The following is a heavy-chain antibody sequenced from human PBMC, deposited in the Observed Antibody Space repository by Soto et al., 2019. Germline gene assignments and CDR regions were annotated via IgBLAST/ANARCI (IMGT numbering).Heavy chain of an antibody. V-gene: IGHV3-33*01. Sequence: GGSLRLSCAASGFTFSSYGMHWVRQAPGKGLEWVAVIWYDGSNKYYADSVKGRFTISRDNSKNTLYLQMNSLRAEDTAVYYCARDLMPSTSFLYYYYYYGMDVWRQGTTVTVSS. J-gene: IGHJ6*02. CDR3: ARDLMPSTSFLYYYYYYGMDV. CDR2: IWYDGSNK. D-gene: IGHD2-2*01. CDR1: GFTFSSYG.